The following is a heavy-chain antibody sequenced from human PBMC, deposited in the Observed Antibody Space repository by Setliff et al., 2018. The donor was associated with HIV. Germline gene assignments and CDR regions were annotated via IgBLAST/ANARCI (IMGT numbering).Heavy chain of an antibody. V-gene: IGHV3-48*01. Sequence: PGGSLRLSCAASGFTFSSHSMNWVRQSPGKGLEWVSYISSSSSSIYYADSVKGRFTISRDNSKNTMYLQMNSLRAEDTAVYYCAKESTVTTVLLKWASYWYFDLWGRGTLVTVSS. CDR2: ISSSSSSI. CDR3: AKESTVTTVLLKWASYWYFDL. CDR1: GFTFSSHS. J-gene: IGHJ2*01. D-gene: IGHD4-17*01.